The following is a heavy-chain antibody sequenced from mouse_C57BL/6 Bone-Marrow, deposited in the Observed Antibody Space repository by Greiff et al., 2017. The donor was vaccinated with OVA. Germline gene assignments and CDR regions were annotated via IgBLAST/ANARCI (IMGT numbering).Heavy chain of an antibody. CDR2: INSNNGGT. J-gene: IGHJ3*01. V-gene: IGHV1-18*01. CDR3: ARVGYYDYDRGAWFAY. CDR1: GYTFSDYN. D-gene: IGHD2-4*01. Sequence: VQLQQSGPELAKPGASVKIPCKASGYTFSDYNMDWVKQSHGKSLERFGDINSNNGGTIYNQKFKGKATLTVYKSSSTAYMELRSLTSEDTAVYYCARVGYYDYDRGAWFAYWGQGTLVTVSA.